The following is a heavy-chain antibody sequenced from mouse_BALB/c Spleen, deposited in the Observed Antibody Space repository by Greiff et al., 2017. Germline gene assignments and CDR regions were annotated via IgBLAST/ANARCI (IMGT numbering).Heavy chain of an antibody. CDR2: ISYSGST. CDR3: ARRIYYYGSSSMDY. J-gene: IGHJ4*01. V-gene: IGHV3-2*02. Sequence: ESGPGLVKPSQSLSLTCTVTGYSITSDYAWNWIRQFPGNKLEWMGYISYSGSTSYNPSLKSRISITRDTSKNQFFLQLNSVTTEDTATYYCARRIYYYGSSSMDYWGQGTSVTVSS. D-gene: IGHD1-1*01. CDR1: GYSITSDYA.